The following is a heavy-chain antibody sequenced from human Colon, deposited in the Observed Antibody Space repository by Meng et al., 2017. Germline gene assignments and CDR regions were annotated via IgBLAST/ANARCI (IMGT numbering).Heavy chain of an antibody. Sequence: QDAGPGLVKPSQSLSLTCPVPGGAVSSGGYYWSWIRQRPGKGLEYIGYIFYTGSTYYSPSLKSRLTFSLDTSKNQFSLKLDFATAADTAVYYCAGARATVTTLEPFNLWGRGTLVTVS. J-gene: IGHJ2*01. V-gene: IGHV4-31*03. CDR3: AGARATVTTLEPFNL. CDR1: GGAVSSGGYY. CDR2: IFYTGST. D-gene: IGHD4-17*01.